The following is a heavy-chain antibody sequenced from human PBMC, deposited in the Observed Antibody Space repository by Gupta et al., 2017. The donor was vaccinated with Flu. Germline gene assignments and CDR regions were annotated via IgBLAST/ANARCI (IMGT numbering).Heavy chain of an antibody. J-gene: IGHJ4*02. CDR3: TRFTTYYDMLTGYYPVGDEFHY. V-gene: IGHV3-49*03. CDR2: IRSKAYGWTT. CDR1: GFTFGDYA. Sequence: EVQLVESGAGLVQPGRSLRLSCTASGFTFGDYATSWFRQAQGKGLVWVGFIRSKAYGWTTEYAASVKGRFTISRDDSKSIAYLQMNSLKTEDTAVYDGTRFTTYYDMLTGYYPVGDEFHYWGQGTLVTVSS. D-gene: IGHD3-9*01.